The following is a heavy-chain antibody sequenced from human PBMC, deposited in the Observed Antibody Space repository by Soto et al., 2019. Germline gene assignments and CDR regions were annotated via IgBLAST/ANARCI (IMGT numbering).Heavy chain of an antibody. D-gene: IGHD3-3*01. Sequence: GSRRLSCAASGFSFGNYVMNWVRHAPGKGLEWVSGISDSGGSSSSADSVKGRFTVSRDNSKNTLYLQMDSLTGDDTAVYYCTKGGDSWSGYAQHWGQGALVTVSS. V-gene: IGHV3-23*01. CDR1: GFSFGNYV. CDR2: ISDSGGSS. J-gene: IGHJ1*01. CDR3: TKGGDSWSGYAQH.